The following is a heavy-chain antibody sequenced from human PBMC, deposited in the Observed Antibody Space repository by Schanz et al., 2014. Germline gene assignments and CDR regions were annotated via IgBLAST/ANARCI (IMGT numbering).Heavy chain of an antibody. Sequence: QVQLVQSGAEVKKPGASVKVSCKASGYTFISYGISWVRQAPRQGLEWMGRIIPILGIANYAQKFQGRVTITAIRSTSTAYMELSSLRTEDTAVYYCARWDGGSPTDFWGQGTLVTVSS. CDR1: GYTFISYG. D-gene: IGHD4-17*01. J-gene: IGHJ4*02. CDR2: IIPILGIA. CDR3: ARWDGGSPTDF. V-gene: IGHV1-69*04.